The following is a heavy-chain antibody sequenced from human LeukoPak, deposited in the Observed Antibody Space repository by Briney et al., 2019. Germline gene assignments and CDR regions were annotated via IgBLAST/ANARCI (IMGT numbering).Heavy chain of an antibody. CDR1: GGSISSYY. V-gene: IGHV4-59*01. D-gene: IGHD3-16*02. CDR2: IYYSGST. J-gene: IGHJ3*02. Sequence: PETLSLTCTVSGGSISSYYWSWIRQPPGKGLEWIGYIYYSGSTNYNPSLKSRVTISVDTSKNQFSLKLSSVTAADTAVYYCARDDPLGAFDIWGQGTMVTVSS. CDR3: ARDDPLGAFDI.